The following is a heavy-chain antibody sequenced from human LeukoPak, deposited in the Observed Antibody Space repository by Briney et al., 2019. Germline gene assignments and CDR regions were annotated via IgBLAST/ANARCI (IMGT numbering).Heavy chain of an antibody. D-gene: IGHD2-21*01. CDR1: GYTFTDYY. Sequence: ASVKVSCKASGYTFTDYYIHWVRQAPGQGLEWMGWINRNRGGTNYAQKFQGRVTMARDTSISTAYMELRSLRSDDTAVYYCARGRGTIGSNRDFYFYYYMDIWGNGTTVTVSS. J-gene: IGHJ6*03. CDR3: ARGRGTIGSNRDFYFYYYMDI. V-gene: IGHV1-2*02. CDR2: INRNRGGT.